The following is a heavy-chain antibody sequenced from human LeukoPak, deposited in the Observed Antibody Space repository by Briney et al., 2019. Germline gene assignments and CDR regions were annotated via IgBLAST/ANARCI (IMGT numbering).Heavy chain of an antibody. CDR1: GYTFTSYA. V-gene: IGHV1-3*01. CDR3: ATDREEYSSSRWFDP. Sequence: ASVKVSCKASGYTFTSYAMHWVRQAPGQRLEWMGWINAGNGNTKYSQKFQGRVTITRDTSASTAYMELSSLRSEDTAVYYCATDREEYSSSRWFDPWGQGTLVTVSS. J-gene: IGHJ5*02. CDR2: INAGNGNT. D-gene: IGHD6-6*01.